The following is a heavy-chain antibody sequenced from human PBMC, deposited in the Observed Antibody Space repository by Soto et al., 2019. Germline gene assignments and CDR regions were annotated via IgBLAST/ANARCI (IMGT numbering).Heavy chain of an antibody. D-gene: IGHD2-2*01. J-gene: IGHJ6*02. CDR1: GYTFTGYY. CDR2: INPQTGGT. V-gene: IGHV1-2*02. Sequence: ASVKVSCKASGYTFTGYYIHWVREAPGQGLEWMGWINPQTGGTSYAQKFQGRVTLSRDTSINTAYLELRRLTFDDAAVYFCARERYQAISDAMDVWGQGTTVTVSS. CDR3: ARERYQAISDAMDV.